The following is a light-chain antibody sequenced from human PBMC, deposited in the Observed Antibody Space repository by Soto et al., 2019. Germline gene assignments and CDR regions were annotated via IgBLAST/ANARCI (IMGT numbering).Light chain of an antibody. CDR2: GAS. V-gene: IGKV3-20*01. CDR3: QQYGSSPPYT. CDR1: QSVRSRY. Sequence: EIVLTQSPGTLSLSPGERATLSCRASQSVRSRYLAWYQQKPGQAPRLLIYGASTRASGIPDRFSGSGSGTDFTLTISRLEPEDFAVYYCQQYGSSPPYTFGQGTKLEIK. J-gene: IGKJ2*01.